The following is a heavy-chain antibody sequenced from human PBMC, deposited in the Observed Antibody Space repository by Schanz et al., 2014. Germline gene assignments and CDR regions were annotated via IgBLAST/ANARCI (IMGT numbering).Heavy chain of an antibody. CDR3: ARGDPVAGLDY. V-gene: IGHV3-30*14. J-gene: IGHJ4*02. Sequence: VQLLESGGGLVKPGESLRLSCAASGFPFSSYALHWVRQAPGKGLEWVAVISYDGVNTYYADSVKGRFTISRDNSKNTVYLQMNSLRGEDTGMYYCARGDPVAGLDYWGRGTLVTVSS. CDR2: ISYDGVNT. CDR1: GFPFSSYA.